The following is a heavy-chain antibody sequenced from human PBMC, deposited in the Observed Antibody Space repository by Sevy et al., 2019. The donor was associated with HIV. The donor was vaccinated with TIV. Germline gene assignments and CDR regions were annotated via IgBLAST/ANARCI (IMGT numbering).Heavy chain of an antibody. J-gene: IGHJ4*02. CDR2: IRSSGVYE. V-gene: IGHV3-21*01. CDR1: GFSFNTYT. Sequence: GGSLRLSCAASGFSFNTYTFYWVRQAPGEGLEWISSIRSSGVYEYYADSLRGRFTISRDNAKNSLSLQMNGLRVEDTGVYYCARVPDSGGRGRADYWGQGTRVTVSS. CDR3: ARVPDSGGRGRADY. D-gene: IGHD1-26*01.